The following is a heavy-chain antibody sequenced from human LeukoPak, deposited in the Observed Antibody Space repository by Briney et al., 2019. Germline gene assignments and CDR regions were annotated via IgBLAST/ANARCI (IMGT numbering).Heavy chain of an antibody. CDR1: GGSVSSGSYY. D-gene: IGHD3-22*01. V-gene: IGHV4-61*01. CDR2: IYYNGST. J-gene: IGHJ4*02. CDR3: ARELRPYYDSSGYYPIDY. Sequence: SETLSLTCTVSGGSVSSGSYYWSWIRQPPGKGLEWIGYIYYNGSTNYNPSLKSRVTISVDTSKNQFSLKLSSVTAADTAVYYCARELRPYYDSSGYYPIDYWGQGTLVTVSS.